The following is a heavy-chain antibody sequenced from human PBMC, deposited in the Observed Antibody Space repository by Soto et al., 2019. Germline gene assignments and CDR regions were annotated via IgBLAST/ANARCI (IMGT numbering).Heavy chain of an antibody. Sequence: EVQLLESGGGLVQPGGSLRLSCAASGFTFSSYAMKWVRQAPGKGLEWVSGISGSGVSTYYADSVKGRFTISRDKSENTLYLQMNSLRAEDTAVYYCAKVKGCSGGSCYVLDYWGQGTLVTVSS. CDR1: GFTFSSYA. J-gene: IGHJ4*02. CDR3: AKVKGCSGGSCYVLDY. CDR2: ISGSGVST. D-gene: IGHD2-15*01. V-gene: IGHV3-23*01.